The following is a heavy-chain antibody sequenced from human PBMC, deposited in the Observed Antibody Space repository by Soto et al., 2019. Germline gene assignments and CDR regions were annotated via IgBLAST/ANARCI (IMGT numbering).Heavy chain of an antibody. CDR1: GYTFASYA. Sequence: QVQLVQSGAEAKKPGASVKVSCKASGYTFASYASSWMRPAPGQGLGWMGWISAYNGNTNYAQKPRGRVTMTADTTPSTDYLVLRSLSSDVTVVYYCARGPPPPDYWGQGTLVTVSS. CDR3: ARGPPPPDY. CDR2: ISAYNGNT. J-gene: IGHJ4*02. V-gene: IGHV1-18*01.